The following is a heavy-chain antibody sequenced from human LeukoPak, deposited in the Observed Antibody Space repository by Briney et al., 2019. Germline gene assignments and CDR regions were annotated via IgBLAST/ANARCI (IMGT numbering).Heavy chain of an antibody. CDR2: ISGSSSST. V-gene: IGHV3-23*01. Sequence: GGSLRLSCAASGFTFSNYGMSWVRQAPGMGLEWVSDISGSSSSTYYADSVKGRFTISRDNSKNTLYLQMNSLRAEDTAVYYCAKAAGFMVRGVISDYWGQGTLVTVSS. CDR3: AKAAGFMVRGVISDY. D-gene: IGHD3-10*01. J-gene: IGHJ4*02. CDR1: GFTFSNYG.